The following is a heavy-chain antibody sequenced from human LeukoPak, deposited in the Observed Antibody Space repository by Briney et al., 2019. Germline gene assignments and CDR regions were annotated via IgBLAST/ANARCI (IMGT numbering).Heavy chain of an antibody. CDR3: ARREAVGAMSDFDD. J-gene: IGHJ4*02. CDR1: GFSVTAYG. V-gene: IGHV3-30*02. CDR2: IQWDGSNK. Sequence: PGGSLRLSCAASGFSVTAYGIHWARQAPGKGLEWVATIQWDGSNKYYVDSVKGRFTVSRDNSKNTVYLQMNSLRSEDTAAYYCARREAVGAMSDFDDWGQGTLVTVSS. D-gene: IGHD1-26*01.